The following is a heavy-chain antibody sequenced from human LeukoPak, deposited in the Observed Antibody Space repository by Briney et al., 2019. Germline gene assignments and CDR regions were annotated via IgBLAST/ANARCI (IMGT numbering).Heavy chain of an antibody. J-gene: IGHJ6*02. Sequence: ASVKVSCKASGGTFSSYAISWVRQAPGQGLEWMGGIIPIFGTANYAQKFQGRVTITADESTSTAYMELSSLRSEDTAVYYCARVAAAGPYYYYYGMDVWGQGTTVTVSS. CDR3: ARVAAAGPYYYYYGMDV. V-gene: IGHV1-69*13. CDR2: IIPIFGTA. CDR1: GGTFSSYA. D-gene: IGHD6-13*01.